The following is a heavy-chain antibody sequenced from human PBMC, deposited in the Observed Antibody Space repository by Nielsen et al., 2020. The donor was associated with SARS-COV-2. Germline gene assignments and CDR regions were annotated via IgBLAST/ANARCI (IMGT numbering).Heavy chain of an antibody. CDR1: GFMFSNDW. Sequence: GESLKISCAASGFMFSNDWMSWVRLAPGKGLEWVANIKRDGSEKHYVDSVKGRFTVSRDNAKNSLFLQMNSVRADDTAAYYCVREWGYWGLGTLVTVSS. V-gene: IGHV3-7*01. J-gene: IGHJ4*02. D-gene: IGHD1-26*01. CDR2: IKRDGSEK. CDR3: VREWGY.